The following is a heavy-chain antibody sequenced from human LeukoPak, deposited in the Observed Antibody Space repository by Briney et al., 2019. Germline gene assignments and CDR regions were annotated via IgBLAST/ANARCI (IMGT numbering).Heavy chain of an antibody. CDR2: ISSSSSTI. CDR1: GFTFSSYS. CDR3: ARDRVTSVTTSYGMDV. Sequence: PGGSLRLSCAASGFTFSSYSMNWVRQAPGKGLEWVSYISSSSSTIYYADSVKGRFTISRDNAKNSLYQQMSSLRDEDTAVYYCARDRVTSVTTSYGMDVWGQGTTVTVSS. V-gene: IGHV3-48*02. J-gene: IGHJ6*02. D-gene: IGHD4-17*01.